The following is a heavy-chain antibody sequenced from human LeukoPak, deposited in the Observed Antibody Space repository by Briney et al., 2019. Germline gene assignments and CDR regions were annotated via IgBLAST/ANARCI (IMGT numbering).Heavy chain of an antibody. CDR2: INPSGGST. D-gene: IGHD1-26*01. CDR1: GYTFTSYY. J-gene: IGHJ6*03. CDR3: ARGGGDLLYYYYYMDV. V-gene: IGHV1-46*01. Sequence: ASVKVSCKASGYTFTSYYMHWVRQAPGQGLEWMGIINPSGGSTTYAQKFQGRVTMTRDMSTSTVYMELSSLRSEDTAVYYCARGGGDLLYYYYYMDVWGKGTTVTVSS.